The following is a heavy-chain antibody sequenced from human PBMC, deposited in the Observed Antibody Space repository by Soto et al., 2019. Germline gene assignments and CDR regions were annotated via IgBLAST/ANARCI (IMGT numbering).Heavy chain of an antibody. CDR2: ILVGGST. V-gene: IGHV3-23*01. Sequence: GGSLRLSCSASGFICSSYDRSWVRQAPGKGLEWVSTILVGGSTHYEDSVKGRFTISRDGSKNTVYLQMNSLTAGDTAVYYCAKATATGGGAFDICGQGTMVTV. D-gene: IGHD2-8*02. CDR1: GFICSSYD. CDR3: AKATATGGGAFDI. J-gene: IGHJ3*02.